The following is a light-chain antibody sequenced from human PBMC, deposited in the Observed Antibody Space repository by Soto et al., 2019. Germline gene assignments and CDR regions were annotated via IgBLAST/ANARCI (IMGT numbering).Light chain of an antibody. J-gene: IGLJ3*02. V-gene: IGLV2-8*01. Sequence: QSALAQPPSASGSPGQSVTISCTGTSSDVGGYNYISWYQQHPGKAPKLIIYEVTKRPSGVPDRFSGSKSGNTASLTVSGLQAEDEADYYCGSDVGTNRGVFGGGTKLTVL. CDR1: SSDVGGYNY. CDR2: EVT. CDR3: GSDVGTNRGV.